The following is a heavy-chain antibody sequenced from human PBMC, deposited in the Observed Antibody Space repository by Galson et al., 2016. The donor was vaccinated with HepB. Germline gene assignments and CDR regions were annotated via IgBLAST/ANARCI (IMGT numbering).Heavy chain of an antibody. CDR1: GGTAAA. V-gene: IGHV1-69*13. CDR2: IIPIFGTT. D-gene: IGHD1-26*01. Sequence: SVKVSCKASGGTAAAITWVRQAPGQGLERMGGIIPIFGTTNYAQKFQGRVTITADESTSTVYMELSSLRSEDTAVYYCARDLMWEQTTTRFSRDPYFDTWGRGTLVTVSS. J-gene: IGHJ4*02. CDR3: ARDLMWEQTTTRFSRDPYFDT.